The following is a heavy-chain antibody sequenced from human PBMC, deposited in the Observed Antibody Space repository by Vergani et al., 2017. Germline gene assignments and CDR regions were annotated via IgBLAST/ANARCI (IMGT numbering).Heavy chain of an antibody. D-gene: IGHD5-18*01. CDR2: IRNKAYGGTT. V-gene: IGHV3-49*04. CDR3: SIGRGYSFGYSDY. Sequence: EVQLVESGGGLVPPGRSLRLSCAASGFSFGDYAMNWVRQAPGKGLEWVAFIRNKAYGGTTEYAASVKGRFTISRDDSKRLAYLQLSGLKTEDTAVYFCSIGRGYSFGYSDYWGQGTLVTVSS. J-gene: IGHJ4*02. CDR1: GFSFGDYA.